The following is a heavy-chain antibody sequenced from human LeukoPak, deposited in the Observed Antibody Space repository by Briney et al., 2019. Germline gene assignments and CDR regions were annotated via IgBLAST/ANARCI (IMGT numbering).Heavy chain of an antibody. V-gene: IGHV3-23*01. CDR3: AKRGVVIRVILVGFHKEAYYFDS. CDR1: GITLSNYG. Sequence: GGSLRLSCAVSGITLSNYGMSWVRQAPGKGLEWVAGISGSGGSTNYADSVKGRFSIFRDNPKSTLYLQMNSLRAEDTAVYFCAKRGVVIRVILVGFHKEAYYFDSWGQGALVTVSS. J-gene: IGHJ4*02. CDR2: ISGSGGST. D-gene: IGHD3-22*01.